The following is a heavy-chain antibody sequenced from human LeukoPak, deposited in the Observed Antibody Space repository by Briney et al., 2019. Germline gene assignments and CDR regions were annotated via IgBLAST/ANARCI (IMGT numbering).Heavy chain of an antibody. CDR1: GFTFSSYS. CDR3: AREALINYYDSSGYPGPLDY. CDR2: ISSSSSYI. V-gene: IGHV3-21*01. D-gene: IGHD3-22*01. J-gene: IGHJ4*02. Sequence: PGGSLRLSCAASGFTFSSYSMNWVRQAPGKGLEWVSSISSSSSYIYYADSVKGRFTISRDNAKNSLYLQMNSLRAEDTAVYYCAREALINYYDSSGYPGPLDYWGQGTLVTVSS.